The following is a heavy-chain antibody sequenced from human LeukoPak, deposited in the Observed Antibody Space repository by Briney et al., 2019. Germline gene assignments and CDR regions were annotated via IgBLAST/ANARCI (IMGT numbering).Heavy chain of an antibody. D-gene: IGHD3-10*01. V-gene: IGHV4-59*08. J-gene: IGHJ4*02. CDR3: ARHPYYYGSGKLDY. CDR1: GVSINNYY. CDR2: IYYTGST. Sequence: SETLSLTCTVSGVSINNYYWSWIRQPPGKGLEWIGYIYYTGSTNYNPSLKSRLIISIDTSKNQFSLKLSSVTAADTAVYYCARHPYYYGSGKLDYWGQGTLVTVSS.